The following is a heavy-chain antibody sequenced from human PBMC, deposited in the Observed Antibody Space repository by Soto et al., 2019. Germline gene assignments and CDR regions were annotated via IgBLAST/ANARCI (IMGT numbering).Heavy chain of an antibody. D-gene: IGHD2-8*02. CDR2: IYSGGST. Sequence: EVQLVESGGGLVQPGGYLRLSCVASGFTVSSNYMSCVRQAPGKGLEWVSVIYSGGSTYYADSVKGRFTSYRDNSKNTLYLQMNSLRAEDTAVYYSARYLVKCGMDVWGQGTTVTVSS. CDR1: GFTVSSNY. J-gene: IGHJ6*01. V-gene: IGHV3-66*01. CDR3: ARYLVKCGMDV.